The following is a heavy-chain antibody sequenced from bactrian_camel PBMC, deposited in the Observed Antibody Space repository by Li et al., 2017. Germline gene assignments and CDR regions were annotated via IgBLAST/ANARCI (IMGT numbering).Heavy chain of an antibody. CDR1: GSTFGSC. CDR3: AAQLGYGGHWDNQSRYNY. D-gene: IGHD6*01. J-gene: IGHJ4*01. V-gene: IGHV3S55*01. CDR2: IDTDGTT. Sequence: HVQLVESGGGTAQAGGSLRLSCAISGSTFGSCFGWFRQTPGKEREAVAVIDTDGTTEYANSVKGRFTISQDSAKSTIYLQMNSLKSDDTAMYYCAAQLGYGGHWDNQSRYNYWGQGTQVTVS.